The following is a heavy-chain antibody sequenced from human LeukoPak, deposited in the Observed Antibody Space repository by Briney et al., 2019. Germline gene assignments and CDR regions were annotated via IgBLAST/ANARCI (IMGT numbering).Heavy chain of an antibody. D-gene: IGHD6-19*01. CDR3: ARGPRSSDWYSVDY. CDR1: GGSISNYY. Sequence: SETLSLTCTVSGGSISNYYWSWIRQPAGKGLEWIGRIHTSGSTNYNPSLKSRVTMSVDTSKNQFSLKLSSVTAADTAVYYCARGPRSSDWYSVDYWGRGTLVTVSS. V-gene: IGHV4-4*07. CDR2: IHTSGST. J-gene: IGHJ4*02.